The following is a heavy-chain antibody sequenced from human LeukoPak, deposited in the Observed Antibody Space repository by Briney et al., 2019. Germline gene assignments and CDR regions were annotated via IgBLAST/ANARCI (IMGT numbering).Heavy chain of an antibody. D-gene: IGHD6-6*01. V-gene: IGHV5-51*01. Sequence: GESLKISCKGSGYSFTSYWIGWGRQMPGKGLEGMGIIYPGDSDTRYSPSFQGQVTISADKSTSTAYLQWSSLKASDTAMYYCARLGSSSSAYYFDYWGQGTLVTVSS. CDR3: ARLGSSSSAYYFDY. CDR1: GYSFTSYW. J-gene: IGHJ4*02. CDR2: IYPGDSDT.